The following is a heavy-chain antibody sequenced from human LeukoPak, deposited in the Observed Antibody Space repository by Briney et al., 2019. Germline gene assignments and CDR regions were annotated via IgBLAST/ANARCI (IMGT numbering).Heavy chain of an antibody. J-gene: IGHJ3*02. V-gene: IGHV1-46*01. Sequence: GASVKVSCKASGYTFINYYMHWVRQAPGQGLEWMGIINPSGGSTSYAQKFQGRVTMTRDTSTSTVYMGLSSLRSEDTAVYYCARAPPSQYYYDSSGYRPINDAFDIWGQGTMVTVSS. CDR1: GYTFINYY. CDR2: INPSGGST. CDR3: ARAPPSQYYYDSSGYRPINDAFDI. D-gene: IGHD3-22*01.